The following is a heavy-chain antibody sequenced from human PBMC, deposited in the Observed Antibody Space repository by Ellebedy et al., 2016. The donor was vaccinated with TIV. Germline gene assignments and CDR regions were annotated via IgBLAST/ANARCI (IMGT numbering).Heavy chain of an antibody. CDR1: GFTFSDYY. J-gene: IGHJ4*02. CDR2: ISSTSSYT. D-gene: IGHD3-16*02. Sequence: PGGSLRLSCAASGFTFSDYYMSWIRQAPGKGLEWVSYISSTSSYTNHTDSVKGRFTISRDNAKNSLYLQMDSLRDEDTAVYYCARNGYEDVWGSYHHDYWGQGTLVTVSS. CDR3: ARNGYEDVWGSYHHDY. V-gene: IGHV3-11*06.